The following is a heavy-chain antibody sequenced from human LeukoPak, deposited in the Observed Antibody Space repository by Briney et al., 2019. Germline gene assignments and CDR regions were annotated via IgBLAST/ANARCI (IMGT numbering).Heavy chain of an antibody. CDR3: AGGYSGAAAGTFDY. CDR1: GFTFGDYA. D-gene: IGHD6-13*01. J-gene: IGHJ4*02. V-gene: IGHV3-53*01. Sequence: GGSLRLSCTASGFTFGDYAMSWFRQAPGKGLEWVSVIYSGGSTYYADSVKGRFTISRDNSKNTLYPQMNSLRAEDTAVYYCAGGYSGAAAGTFDYWGQGTLVTVSS. CDR2: IYSGGST.